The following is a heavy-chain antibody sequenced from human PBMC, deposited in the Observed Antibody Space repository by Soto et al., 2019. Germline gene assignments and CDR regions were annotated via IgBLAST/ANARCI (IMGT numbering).Heavy chain of an antibody. CDR2: ISGSGGST. Sequence: PGGSLRLSCAASGFTFSSYAMSWVRQAPGKGLEWVSAISGSGGSTYYADSVKGRFTISRDNSKNTLYLQMNSLRAEDTAVYYCAKERDIVVVPAAIEDNWFDPWGQGTLVTVSS. D-gene: IGHD2-2*01. J-gene: IGHJ5*02. CDR1: GFTFSSYA. CDR3: AKERDIVVVPAAIEDNWFDP. V-gene: IGHV3-23*01.